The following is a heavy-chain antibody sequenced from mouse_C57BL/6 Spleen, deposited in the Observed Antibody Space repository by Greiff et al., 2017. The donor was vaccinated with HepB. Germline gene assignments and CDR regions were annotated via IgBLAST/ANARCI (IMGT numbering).Heavy chain of an antibody. J-gene: IGHJ4*01. CDR1: GFTFSSYG. CDR3: ARPTSGLSMDY. CDR2: ISSGGSYT. V-gene: IGHV5-6*01. D-gene: IGHD3-2*02. Sequence: EVKVVESGGDLVKPGGSLKLSCAASGFTFSSYGMSWVRQTPDKRLEWVATISSGGSYTYYPDSVKGRFTISRDNAKNTLYLQMSSLKSEDTAMYYCARPTSGLSMDYWGQGTSVTVSS.